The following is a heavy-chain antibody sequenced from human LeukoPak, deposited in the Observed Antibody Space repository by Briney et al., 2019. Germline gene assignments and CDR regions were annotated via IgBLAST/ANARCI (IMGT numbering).Heavy chain of an antibody. CDR1: GGSISSGSYY. J-gene: IGHJ4*02. Sequence: PSQTLSLTCTVSGGSISSGSYYWSWIRQPAGKGLEWIGRIYTSGSTNYNPSLKSRVTISVDTSKNQFSLKLSSVTAADTAVYYCARDLAYGDNAYYFDYWGQGTLVTVSS. D-gene: IGHD4-17*01. V-gene: IGHV4-61*02. CDR2: IYTSGST. CDR3: ARDLAYGDNAYYFDY.